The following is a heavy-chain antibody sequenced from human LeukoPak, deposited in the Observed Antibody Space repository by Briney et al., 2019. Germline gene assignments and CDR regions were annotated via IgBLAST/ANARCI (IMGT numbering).Heavy chain of an antibody. D-gene: IGHD2-15*01. J-gene: IGHJ6*03. V-gene: IGHV1-2*02. CDR2: INPNSGGT. CDR3: AISCSGGSCYSEGNYYMDV. Sequence: ASVKVTCKASVYTFTGYYMHWVRQAPGQGLAWMGWINPNSGGTNYAQKFQGRVTMTRDTSISTAYMELSRLRSDDTAVYYCAISCSGGSCYSEGNYYMDVWGKGTTVTVSS. CDR1: VYTFTGYY.